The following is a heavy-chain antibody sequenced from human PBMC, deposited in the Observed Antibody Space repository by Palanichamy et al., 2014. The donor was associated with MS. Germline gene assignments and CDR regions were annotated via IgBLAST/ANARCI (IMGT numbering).Heavy chain of an antibody. V-gene: IGHV3-23*01. Sequence: QLLDSGGTLGAPGGVPSRLSCAASGFTFSSHAMSWVRQAPGKGLEWVSAISGSGRSTYYADSVKGRFTISRDNSENTLYLQLNSLRAEDTAVYYCAKDLWNQYYFDSWGQGTLVTVSS. J-gene: IGHJ4*02. D-gene: IGHD1-1*01. CDR3: AKDLWNQYYFDS. CDR1: GFTFSSHA. CDR2: ISGSGRST.